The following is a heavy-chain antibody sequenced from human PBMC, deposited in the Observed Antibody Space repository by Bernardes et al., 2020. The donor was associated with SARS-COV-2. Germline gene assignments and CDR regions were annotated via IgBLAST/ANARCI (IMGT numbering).Heavy chain of an antibody. Sequence: ASMKVSCKASGYTFTGYYTHWVRQAPGQGLEWMGWINPNSGGTNYAQKFQGWVTMTRDTSISTAYMELSRLRSDDTAVYYCARELAYCGGDCYSGYYYYYGMDVWGQGTTVTVSS. CDR1: GYTFTGYY. V-gene: IGHV1-2*04. D-gene: IGHD2-21*02. CDR2: INPNSGGT. J-gene: IGHJ6*02. CDR3: ARELAYCGGDCYSGYYYYYGMDV.